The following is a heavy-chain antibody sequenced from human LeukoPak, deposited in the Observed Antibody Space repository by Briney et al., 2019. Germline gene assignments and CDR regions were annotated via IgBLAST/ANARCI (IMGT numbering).Heavy chain of an antibody. D-gene: IGHD3-22*01. CDR3: ARRGLGSGYLFDY. CDR2: ISSSSSTI. Sequence: GGSLRLSCAASGFTFSNAWMSWVRQAPGKGLEWVSYISSSSSTIYYADSVKGRFTISRDNAKNSLYLQMNSLRAEDTAVYYCARRGLGSGYLFDYWGQGTLVTVSS. J-gene: IGHJ4*02. V-gene: IGHV3-48*04. CDR1: GFTFSNAW.